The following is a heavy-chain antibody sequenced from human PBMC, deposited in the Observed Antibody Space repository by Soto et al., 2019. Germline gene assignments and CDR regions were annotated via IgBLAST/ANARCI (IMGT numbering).Heavy chain of an antibody. V-gene: IGHV3-23*01. J-gene: IGHJ4*02. CDR2: ISFSGDNT. D-gene: IGHD1-26*01. CDR1: GFTFSGYA. CDR3: VREGLRATTKGPSFDY. Sequence: EVQLLQSGGGSVQPGGSLRLSCVASGFTFSGYAMSWVRQAPGKGLEWVSTISFSGDNTYYADSVKGRFTISRDSSQNTLFLQMTSLRIEDTALYYCVREGLRATTKGPSFDYWGQGTLVTVSS.